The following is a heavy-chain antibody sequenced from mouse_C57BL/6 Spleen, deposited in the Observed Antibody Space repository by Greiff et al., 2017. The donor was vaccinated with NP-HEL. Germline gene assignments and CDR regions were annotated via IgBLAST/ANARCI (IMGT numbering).Heavy chain of an antibody. V-gene: IGHV5-16*01. Sequence: EVMLVESEGGLVQPGSSMKLSCTASGFTFSDYYMAWVRQVPEKGLEWVANINYDGSSTYYLDSLKSRFIISRDNAKNILYLQMSSLKSEDTATYYCARAYYGNYYFDYWGQGTTLTVSS. J-gene: IGHJ2*01. CDR2: INYDGSST. D-gene: IGHD2-10*01. CDR1: GFTFSDYY. CDR3: ARAYYGNYYFDY.